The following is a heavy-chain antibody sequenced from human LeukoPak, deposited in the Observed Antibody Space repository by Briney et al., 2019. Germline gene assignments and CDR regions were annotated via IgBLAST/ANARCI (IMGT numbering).Heavy chain of an antibody. CDR1: GYTFTGYY. CDR2: INPNSGGT. Sequence: ASVTVSCKASGYTFTGYYMHWVRQAPGQGLEWMGWINPNSGGTNYAQKFQGRVTMTRDKAISTAYMELSRLRPDDTAVYYCARLVDTAMVYYFDYWGQGTLVTVSS. CDR3: ARLVDTAMVYYFDY. V-gene: IGHV1-2*02. D-gene: IGHD5-18*01. J-gene: IGHJ4*02.